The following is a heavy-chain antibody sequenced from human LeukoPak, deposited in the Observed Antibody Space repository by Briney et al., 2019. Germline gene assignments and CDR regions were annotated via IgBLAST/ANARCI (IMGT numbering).Heavy chain of an antibody. V-gene: IGHV4-39*01. D-gene: IGHD2-21*02. CDR3: AKNTVVTASLPFDY. J-gene: IGHJ4*02. CDR1: GGSISSSSYY. CDR2: IYYSGST. Sequence: PSETLSLTCTVSGGSISSSSYYWGWIRQPPGKGLEWIGSIYYSGSTYYNPSLKSRVTISVDTSKNQFSLKLSSVTAADTAVYYCAKNTVVTASLPFDYWGQGTLVTVSS.